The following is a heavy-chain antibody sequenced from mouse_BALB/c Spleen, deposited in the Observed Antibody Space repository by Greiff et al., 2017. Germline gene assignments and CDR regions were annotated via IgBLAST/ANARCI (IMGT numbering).Heavy chain of an antibody. J-gene: IGHJ3*01. CDR1: GYTFSSYW. V-gene: IGHV1-9*01. Sequence: VQLQQSGAELMKPGASVKISCKATGYTFSSYWIEWVKQRPGHGLEWIGEILPGSGSTNYNEKFKGKATFTADTSSNTAYMQLSSLTSEDSAVYYCARKNYRYDWFADWGQGTLVTVSA. CDR3: ARKNYRYDWFAD. D-gene: IGHD2-14*01. CDR2: ILPGSGST.